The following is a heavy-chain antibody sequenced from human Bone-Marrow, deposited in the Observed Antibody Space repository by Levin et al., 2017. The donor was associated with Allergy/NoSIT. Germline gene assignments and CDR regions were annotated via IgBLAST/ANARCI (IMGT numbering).Heavy chain of an antibody. J-gene: IGHJ5*02. CDR2: IYYSGST. V-gene: IGHV4-39*06. Sequence: SETLSLTCTVSGGSISSSSYYWGWIRPPPGQGLEWIGSIYYSGSTYYNPSLKSFATISVDTSKNQFPLKLSAVRAAGTAVYEWAGGCGSGYYTGSWGDPWGQGTLVTVS. CDR3: AGGCGSGYYTGSWGDP. CDR1: GGSISSSSYY. D-gene: IGHD3-3*01.